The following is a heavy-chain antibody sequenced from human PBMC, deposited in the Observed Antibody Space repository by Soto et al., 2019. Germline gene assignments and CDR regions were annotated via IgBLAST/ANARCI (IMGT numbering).Heavy chain of an antibody. J-gene: IGHJ4*02. Sequence: PGGSLRLSCAASGFTFSSHWMHWVRQAPGKGLMWVSRINSDGGSTSYAESVKGRFTISRDNSKNTLYLQMNSLRAEDTAVYYCAKVPFDFDWAYYFVYWGQGTLVTVSS. CDR3: AKVPFDFDWAYYFVY. CDR1: GFTFSSHW. CDR2: INSDGGST. D-gene: IGHD3-9*01. V-gene: IGHV3-74*01.